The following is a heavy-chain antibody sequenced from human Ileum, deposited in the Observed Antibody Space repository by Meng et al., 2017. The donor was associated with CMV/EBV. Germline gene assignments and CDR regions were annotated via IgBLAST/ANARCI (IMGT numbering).Heavy chain of an antibody. Sequence: GASVDIGGYYWNWIRQRPGKGLEWIGHISHSGTTYYNPSLKSRVTISSDTSKNQFFLNLESVTAADTAVYYCARDHDYGEYGGWFDPWGQGTLVTVSS. CDR1: GASVDIGGYY. V-gene: IGHV4-31*02. CDR3: ARDHDYGEYGGWFDP. D-gene: IGHD4-17*01. CDR2: ISHSGTT. J-gene: IGHJ5*02.